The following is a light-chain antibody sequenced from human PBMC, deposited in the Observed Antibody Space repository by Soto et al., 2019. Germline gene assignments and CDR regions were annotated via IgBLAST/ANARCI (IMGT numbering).Light chain of an antibody. Sequence: DIQMTQSPSSLSASVGDRVTITCRASQSISNYLNWYQQKPGKAPKLLIYAASSLQSGVPSRFSGSGSGTDFTLTISSLQPEDFATYYCQHSYNTPQELTFGGGTKVEI. CDR3: QHSYNTPQELT. CDR1: QSISNY. V-gene: IGKV1-39*01. CDR2: AAS. J-gene: IGKJ4*01.